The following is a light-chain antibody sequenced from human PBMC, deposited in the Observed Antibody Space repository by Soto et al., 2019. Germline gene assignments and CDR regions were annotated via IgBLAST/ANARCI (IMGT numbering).Light chain of an antibody. CDR2: DAS. CDR1: QTISNN. V-gene: IGKV3-15*01. Sequence: EIVVTESPATLSVSPGERCTLSCRASQTISNNLAWYQQKPGQAPRLLIYDASTRATGIPARFSGSGSGTEFTLTISSLQSEDFAVYYCQQYNNWPRRGFGQGRRLAI. CDR3: QQYNNWPRRG. J-gene: IGKJ5*01.